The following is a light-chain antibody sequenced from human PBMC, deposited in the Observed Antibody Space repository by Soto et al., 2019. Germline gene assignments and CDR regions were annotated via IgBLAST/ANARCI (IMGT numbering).Light chain of an antibody. CDR3: QSYDTSLSGAKV. Sequence: QAVVTQPPSVSGAPGQRVSISCTGTSSNIGAGYDVHWYQKLPGTAPRLLIYGNAYQPSGVPDRVSGSKSGTSASLAITGLQAEDEGDYYCQSYDTSLSGAKVFGGGTKLTVL. CDR2: GNA. CDR1: SSNIGAGYD. V-gene: IGLV1-40*01. J-gene: IGLJ2*01.